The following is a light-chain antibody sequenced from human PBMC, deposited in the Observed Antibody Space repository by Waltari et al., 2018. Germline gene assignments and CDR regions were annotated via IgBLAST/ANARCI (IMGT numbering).Light chain of an antibody. J-gene: IGLJ3*02. V-gene: IGLV1-44*01. CDR2: NND. Sequence: QSVLTQPPSASGTPGQRVTISCSGSYSNIGHNSVNWYQQVPGTAPKLLIDNNDRRPSGGPDRFSGSKSGTSVSLAIIRLQSEDEAYYYCAAWDDSLNGVFGGGTKLTVL. CDR1: YSNIGHNS. CDR3: AAWDDSLNGV.